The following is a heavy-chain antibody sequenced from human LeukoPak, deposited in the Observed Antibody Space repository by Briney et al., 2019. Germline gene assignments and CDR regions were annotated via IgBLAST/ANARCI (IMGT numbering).Heavy chain of an antibody. V-gene: IGHV5-51*01. CDR3: ARRSGIAISSLDAFDI. CDR1: GQW. D-gene: IGHD2-21*01. Sequence: GESLKISCEATGQWIAWVRQMPGKGLEYMGIIHPGSSQTTYGPSFQDRVTISADQSTNTAYLEWISLEASDTAMYFCARRSGIAISSLDAFDIWGQGTMVTVSS. J-gene: IGHJ3*02. CDR2: IHPGSSQT.